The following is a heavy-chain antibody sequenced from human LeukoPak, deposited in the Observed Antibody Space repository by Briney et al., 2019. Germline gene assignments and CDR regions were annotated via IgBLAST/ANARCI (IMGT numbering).Heavy chain of an antibody. Sequence: GGSLRLSCAASGFTFRSYAMSWVRQAPGNGLEWVSAISGSGGSTYYADSVKGRFTISRDNSKNTLYLQMNSLRAEDTAVYYCAKGRYGDYPAMDYWGQGTLVTVSS. CDR2: ISGSGGST. V-gene: IGHV3-23*01. D-gene: IGHD4-17*01. J-gene: IGHJ4*02. CDR3: AKGRYGDYPAMDY. CDR1: GFTFRSYA.